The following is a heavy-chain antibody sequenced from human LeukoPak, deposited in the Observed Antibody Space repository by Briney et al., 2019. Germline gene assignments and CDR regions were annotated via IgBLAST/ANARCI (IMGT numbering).Heavy chain of an antibody. D-gene: IGHD3-10*01. CDR1: GGSISSGDYY. CDR3: AREPVRGVIDAFDI. CDR2: IYYSGST. Sequence: SETLSLTCTVSGGSISSGDYYWSWIRQPPGKGLEWIGYIYYSGSTYYNPSLKSRVTISVDTSKNQFSLKLSSVTAADTAVYYCAREPVRGVIDAFDIWGQGTMVTVSS. J-gene: IGHJ3*02. V-gene: IGHV4-30-4*01.